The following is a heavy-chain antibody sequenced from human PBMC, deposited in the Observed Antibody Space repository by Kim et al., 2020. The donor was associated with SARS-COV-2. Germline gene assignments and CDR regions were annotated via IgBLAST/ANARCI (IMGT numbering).Heavy chain of an antibody. CDR3: TTDKASVPGTH. J-gene: IGHJ4*02. V-gene: IGHV3-15*01. D-gene: IGHD6-19*01. Sequence: TIDYAAPVKGRFTISKDDSKNTLYLQMDSLKTEDSAVYYCTTDKASVPGTHWGQGTLVTVSP. CDR2: TI.